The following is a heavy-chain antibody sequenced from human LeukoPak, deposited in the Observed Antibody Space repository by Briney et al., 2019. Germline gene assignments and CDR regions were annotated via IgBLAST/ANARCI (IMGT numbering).Heavy chain of an antibody. D-gene: IGHD2-2*01. J-gene: IGHJ4*02. CDR3: ARDLGYCSSTSCYDY. V-gene: IGHV3-48*01. CDR2: ISSSSSTI. CDR1: GFTFSSYS. Sequence: GGSLRLSCAASGFTFSSYSMNWVRQAPGKGLEWVSYISSSSSTIYYADSVKSRFTISRDNSKNTLYLQMNSLRAEDTAVYYCARDLGYCSSTSCYDYWGQGTLVTVSS.